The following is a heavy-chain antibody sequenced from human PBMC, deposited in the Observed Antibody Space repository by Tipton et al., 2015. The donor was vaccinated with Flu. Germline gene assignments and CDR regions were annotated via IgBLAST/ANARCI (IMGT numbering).Heavy chain of an antibody. CDR1: GYIFRNYG. D-gene: IGHD1-26*01. Sequence: QSGPEVKKPGASVKVSCKASGYIFRNYGINWVRQAPGQGLEWMGWISAYNGDTNYAQKVQGRVTMTTDTSATTAFMELRSLTSDDTAVYYCARDMPSGSYFDFWGQGTVVTVSS. CDR3: ARDMPSGSYFDF. J-gene: IGHJ3*01. V-gene: IGHV1-18*01. CDR2: ISAYNGDT.